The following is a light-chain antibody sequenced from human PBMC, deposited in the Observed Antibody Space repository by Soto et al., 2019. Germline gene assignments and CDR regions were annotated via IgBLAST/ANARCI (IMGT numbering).Light chain of an antibody. J-gene: IGLJ3*02. Sequence: QSVLTQPPSASGTPGQRVTISCSGSSSNIGSNYVYWYQQLPGTAPKLLIYSNYQRPSGVPDRFSGSKSGTSASLAISGLRSEDEADYYCAVWDDSLRGRVFGGGTKLTVL. CDR3: AVWDDSLRGRV. CDR1: SSNIGSNY. CDR2: SNY. V-gene: IGLV1-47*02.